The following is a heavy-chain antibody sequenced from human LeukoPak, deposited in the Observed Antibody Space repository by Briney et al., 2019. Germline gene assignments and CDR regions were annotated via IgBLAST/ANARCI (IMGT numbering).Heavy chain of an antibody. Sequence: SETLSLTCTVSGGSISSSSYYWGWIRQPPGKGLEWIGSIYYSGSTYYNPSLKSRVTISVDTSKNQFSLKLSSVTAADTAVYYRARDSPGGIQPVDYWGQGTLVTVSS. D-gene: IGHD5-18*01. V-gene: IGHV4-39*07. J-gene: IGHJ4*02. CDR2: IYYSGST. CDR1: GGSISSSSYY. CDR3: ARDSPGGIQPVDY.